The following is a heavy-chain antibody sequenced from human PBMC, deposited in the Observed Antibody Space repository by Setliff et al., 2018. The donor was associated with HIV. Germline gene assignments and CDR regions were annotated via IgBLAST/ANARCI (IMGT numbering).Heavy chain of an antibody. Sequence: SETLSLTCSVSGASINSGSYYWTWIRQHPGKGLEWICYIYYSRSTYYNPSLKSRVTISVDTSKNQFTLKLSSVTAADTAVYYCARTLRAAAMGYFDYWGQGTLVTVSS. CDR1: GASINSGSYY. CDR3: ARTLRAAAMGYFDY. CDR2: IYYSRST. J-gene: IGHJ4*02. V-gene: IGHV4-30-4*08. D-gene: IGHD5-18*01.